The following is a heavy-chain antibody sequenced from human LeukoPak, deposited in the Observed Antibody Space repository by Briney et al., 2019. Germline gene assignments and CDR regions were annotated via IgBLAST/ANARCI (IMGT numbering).Heavy chain of an antibody. J-gene: IGHJ5*02. CDR1: GGSVSSGSYY. D-gene: IGHD2-15*01. V-gene: IGHV4-61*01. CDR3: ARGVVAARFWFDP. Sequence: SETLSLTCTVSGGSVSSGSYYWSWIRQPPGKGLEWIGYIYYSGSTNYNPSLKSRVTISVDTSKNQFSLKLTSVTAADTAVYYCARGVVAARFWFDPWGQGTLVTVSS. CDR2: IYYSGST.